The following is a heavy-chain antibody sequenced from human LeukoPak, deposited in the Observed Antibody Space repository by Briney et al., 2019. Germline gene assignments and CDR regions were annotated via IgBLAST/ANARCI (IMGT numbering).Heavy chain of an antibody. D-gene: IGHD6-6*01. CDR2: INPSGGST. V-gene: IGHV1-46*01. J-gene: IGHJ5*02. CDR1: GYTFTSYY. Sequence: ASVKVSCKASGYTFTSYYMHWVRQAPGQGLEWMGIINPSGGSTSYAQKFQGRVTITRNTSINTAYMELSSLRSEDTAVYYCAAGKIAARRGSWFDPWGQGTLVTVSS. CDR3: AAGKIAARRGSWFDP.